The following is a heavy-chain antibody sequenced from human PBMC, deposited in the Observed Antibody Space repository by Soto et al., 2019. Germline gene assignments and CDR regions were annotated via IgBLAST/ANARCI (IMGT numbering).Heavy chain of an antibody. CDR1: GGTFSSYG. CDR2: IIPAFRKA. J-gene: IGHJ5*02. CDR3: ARGRGMATAGSGGNWVDP. V-gene: IGHV1-69*01. Sequence: QVQLVQSGAEVKKPGSSVKVSCKASGGTFSSYGISWVRQAPGQGLEWMGGIIPAFRKANYAQKFQGRVTITGDESTSTAYMELSSLRSEDTAVYYGARGRGMATAGSGGNWVDPWGQGTLVTVSS. D-gene: IGHD3-10*01.